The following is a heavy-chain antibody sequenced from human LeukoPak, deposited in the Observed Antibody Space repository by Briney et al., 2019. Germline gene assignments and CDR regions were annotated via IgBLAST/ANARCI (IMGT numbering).Heavy chain of an antibody. J-gene: IGHJ4*02. CDR3: ARREMATIGDFDY. Sequence: GESLKISCKGSGYTFTSYWIGWVRQMPGKGLEWMGIIYPGDSDTRYSPSFQGQVTISADKSISTAYLQWSSLKASDTAMYYCARREMATIGDFDYWGQGTLVTVSS. V-gene: IGHV5-51*01. CDR2: IYPGDSDT. CDR1: GYTFTSYW. D-gene: IGHD5-24*01.